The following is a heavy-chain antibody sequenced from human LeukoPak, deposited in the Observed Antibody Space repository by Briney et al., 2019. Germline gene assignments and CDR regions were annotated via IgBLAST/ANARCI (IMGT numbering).Heavy chain of an antibody. D-gene: IGHD6-6*01. J-gene: IGHJ4*02. Sequence: GGSLRLSCAASGFTFSSYGMHWVRQAPGKGLEWVAVISYDGSNKYYADSVKGRFTISRDNSKNTLYLQMNSLRAEDTAVYYCARAGYSSSSYYFDYWGQGTLVTVSS. V-gene: IGHV3-30*03. CDR2: ISYDGSNK. CDR1: GFTFSSYG. CDR3: ARAGYSSSSYYFDY.